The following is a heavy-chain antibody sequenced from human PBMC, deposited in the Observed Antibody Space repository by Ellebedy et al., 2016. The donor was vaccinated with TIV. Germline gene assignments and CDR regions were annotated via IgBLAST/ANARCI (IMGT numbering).Heavy chain of an antibody. CDR2: ISGSDGST. V-gene: IGHV3-23*01. Sequence: GESLKISCAASGFTFSSYAMSWVRQAPGKGLEWVSAISGSDGSTYYADSVKGRFPISRDNSKNTLYLQMNSLRAEDTAVYYCASYVDTDMVFDYWGQGTLVTVSS. D-gene: IGHD5-18*01. J-gene: IGHJ4*02. CDR3: ASYVDTDMVFDY. CDR1: GFTFSSYA.